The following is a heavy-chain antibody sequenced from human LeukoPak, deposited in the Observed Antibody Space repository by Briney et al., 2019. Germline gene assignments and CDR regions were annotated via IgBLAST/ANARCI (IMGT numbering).Heavy chain of an antibody. CDR3: ATSSDAPANM. J-gene: IGHJ4*02. CDR2: INQDGSAK. D-gene: IGHD1-14*01. CDR1: GFTFSTYW. Sequence: GGSLRLSCAVSGFTFSTYWMAWVRQAPGKGLEWVANINQDGSAKYSVSSVKGRFTISRDSAKNSLYLQMNSLRAEDTGVYYCATSSDAPANMWGQGTLVTVSS. V-gene: IGHV3-7*01.